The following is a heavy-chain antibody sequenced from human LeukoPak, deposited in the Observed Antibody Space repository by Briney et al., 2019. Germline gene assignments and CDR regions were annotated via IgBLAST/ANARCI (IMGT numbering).Heavy chain of an antibody. CDR1: GFTFSSYW. CDR3: ASGYRTFDY. J-gene: IGHJ4*02. V-gene: IGHV3-7*03. Sequence: GGSLRLSCAASGFTFSSYWMSWVRQTPGKRLEWVANIKQDGSEKYYVDSVMGRFTISRDNAKNSLDLQMSSLRAEDTAVYYCASGYRTFDYWGQGTLVTVSS. CDR2: IKQDGSEK. D-gene: IGHD5-24*01.